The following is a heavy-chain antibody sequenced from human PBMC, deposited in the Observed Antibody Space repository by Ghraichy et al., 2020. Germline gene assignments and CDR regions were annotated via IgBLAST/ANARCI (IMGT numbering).Heavy chain of an antibody. Sequence: GGSLRLSCAASGFTFSSYAMSWVRQAPGKGLEWVSAISGSGGSTYYADSVKGRFTISRDNSKNTLYLQMNSLRAEDTAVYYCAKDQDYGSGSYYPVDAFDIWGQGTMVTVSS. D-gene: IGHD3-10*01. V-gene: IGHV3-23*01. CDR3: AKDQDYGSGSYYPVDAFDI. J-gene: IGHJ3*02. CDR1: GFTFSSYA. CDR2: ISGSGGST.